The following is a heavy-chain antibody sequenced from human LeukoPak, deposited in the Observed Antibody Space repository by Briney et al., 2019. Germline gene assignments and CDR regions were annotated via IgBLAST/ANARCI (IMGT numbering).Heavy chain of an antibody. Sequence: SETLSLTCTVSGGSISSSSYYWGWIRQPPGKGLEWIGSIYYSGSTYYNPSLKSRVTISVDTSKNQFSLKLSSVTAADTAVYYCARGSSYYYDSSGFPLDYWGQGTLVTVSS. V-gene: IGHV4-39*07. CDR2: IYYSGST. J-gene: IGHJ4*02. CDR1: GGSISSSSYY. CDR3: ARGSSYYYDSSGFPLDY. D-gene: IGHD3-22*01.